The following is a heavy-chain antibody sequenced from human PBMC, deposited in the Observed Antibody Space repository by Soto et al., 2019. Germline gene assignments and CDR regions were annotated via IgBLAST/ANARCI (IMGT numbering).Heavy chain of an antibody. CDR2: IIPIFGTK. V-gene: IGHV1-69*01. D-gene: IGHD2-8*02. Sequence: QEQLVQSGAEVKKPGSSVRVSCKASGDTFNNYPIRWVRQAPGQGLEWIAGIIPIFGTKNYAQKFQGRVTITADEYTYASYMERSSLRSEDTACYYCARVREHCTGGLCYNDALDLWGKGTMVPVSS. J-gene: IGHJ3*01. CDR1: GDTFNNYP. CDR3: ARVREHCTGGLCYNDALDL.